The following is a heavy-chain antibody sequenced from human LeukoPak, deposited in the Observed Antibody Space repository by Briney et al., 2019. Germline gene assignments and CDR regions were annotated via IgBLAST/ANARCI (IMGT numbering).Heavy chain of an antibody. Sequence: ASVKVSCKASGYTFTGYHMHWVQQAPGQGLEWMGRINPNSGDTNYAQKFQGRVTMTRDTSISTAYMELSRLRSDDTAVYYCARDYCSSTGCLFDCWGQGTLVTVSS. CDR1: GYTFTGYH. D-gene: IGHD2-2*01. J-gene: IGHJ4*02. CDR2: INPNSGDT. CDR3: ARDYCSSTGCLFDC. V-gene: IGHV1-2*06.